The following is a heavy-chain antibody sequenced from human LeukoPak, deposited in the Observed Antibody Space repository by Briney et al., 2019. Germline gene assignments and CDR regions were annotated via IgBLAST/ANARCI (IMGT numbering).Heavy chain of an antibody. CDR1: GGSISSSSYY. D-gene: IGHD3-22*01. CDR2: IYYSGNT. V-gene: IGHV4-61*05. J-gene: IGHJ4*02. CDR3: ARGRIYYDSTGYQA. Sequence: PSETLSLTCTVSGGSISSSSYYWGWIRQPPGKGLEWIGHIYYSGNTKYNPSLKSRVTISVDTSKNQFSLKLSSVTAADTALYYCARGRIYYDSTGYQAWGQGTLVTVSS.